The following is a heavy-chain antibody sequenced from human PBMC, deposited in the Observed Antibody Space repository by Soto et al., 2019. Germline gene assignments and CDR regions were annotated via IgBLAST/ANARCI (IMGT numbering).Heavy chain of an antibody. V-gene: IGHV4-39*01. CDR2: IYYSGST. D-gene: IGHD3-3*01. CDR3: ARLYYDLWSGYPDHFDY. J-gene: IGHJ4*02. CDR1: GGSISSSSYY. Sequence: SETLSLTCTVSGGSISSSSYYWGWIRQPPGKGLEWIGSIYYSGSTYYNPSLKSRVTISVDTSKNQFSLKLSSVTAADTAVYYCARLYYDLWSGYPDHFDYWGQGTLVTVSS.